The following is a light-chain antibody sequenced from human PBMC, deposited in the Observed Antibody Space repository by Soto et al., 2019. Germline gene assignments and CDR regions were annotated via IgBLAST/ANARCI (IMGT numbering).Light chain of an antibody. CDR3: QSYDSSLSGWV. V-gene: IGLV1-40*01. J-gene: IGLJ3*02. CDR2: GNS. Sequence: QPVLTQPPSVSGAPGQRVTISCTGSSSNIGAGYDVHWYQQLPGTAPKLLIYGNSNRPSGVPDRFSGSKSGTSASLAITGLQAEEEADYYCQSYDSSLSGWVFGGGTKPTVL. CDR1: SSNIGAGYD.